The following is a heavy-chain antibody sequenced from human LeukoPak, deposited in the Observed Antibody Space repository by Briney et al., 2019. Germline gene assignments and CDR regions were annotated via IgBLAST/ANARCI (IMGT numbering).Heavy chain of an antibody. Sequence: GGSLRLSCAASGFTFRTYSMNWVRQAPGKGLEWVSSISSTSTYIYYADSMKGRFIISRDNARNSLYLEMNSLRAEDTAVYYCARIIGISGTYPTDYWGQGTLVTVSS. J-gene: IGHJ4*02. D-gene: IGHD1-26*01. CDR3: ARIIGISGTYPTDY. CDR1: GFTFRTYS. V-gene: IGHV3-21*06. CDR2: ISSTSTYI.